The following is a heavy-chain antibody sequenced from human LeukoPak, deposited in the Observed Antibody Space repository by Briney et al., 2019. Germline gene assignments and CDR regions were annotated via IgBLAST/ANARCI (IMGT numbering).Heavy chain of an antibody. J-gene: IGHJ5*02. Sequence: SETLSLTCTVSGGSISSYNWSWIRQPPGKGLEWIGYISYSGSTNYNPSLKSRVTISVDTSKNQFSLKLSSVTAADTAVYYCARGDYDILTGHNWFDPWGQGTLVTVSS. V-gene: IGHV4-59*01. CDR1: GGSISSYN. D-gene: IGHD3-9*01. CDR3: ARGDYDILTGHNWFDP. CDR2: ISYSGST.